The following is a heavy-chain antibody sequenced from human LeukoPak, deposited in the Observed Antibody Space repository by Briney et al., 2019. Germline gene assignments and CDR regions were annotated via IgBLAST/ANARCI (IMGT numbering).Heavy chain of an antibody. CDR1: GFTFSNHW. V-gene: IGHV3-74*01. D-gene: IGHD5-18*01. CDR2: INRGGSRT. J-gene: IGHJ4*02. Sequence: GGSLRLSCAASGFTFSNHWMHWVRQAPGKGLMWVSRINRGGSRTDYADSVKGRFTISRDDAKNTLYLQLNSLRAEDTAVYFCARGGSDTAMAYDYWGQGTLVTVSS. CDR3: ARGGSDTAMAYDY.